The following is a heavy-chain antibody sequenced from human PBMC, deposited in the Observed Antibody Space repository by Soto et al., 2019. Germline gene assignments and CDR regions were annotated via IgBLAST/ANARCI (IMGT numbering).Heavy chain of an antibody. Sequence: QVQLQESGPGLVKPSQTLSLTCTVSGGSISSGDYYWSWIRQHPAKGLEWIGNIYYSGSTYYNPSLKSRVTISVDTSQNQLSLKLNSVTAADTAVYYCARVRGYFDYWGQGTLVTVSS. J-gene: IGHJ4*02. CDR3: ARVRGYFDY. V-gene: IGHV4-31*03. CDR2: IYYSGST. CDR1: GGSISSGDYY.